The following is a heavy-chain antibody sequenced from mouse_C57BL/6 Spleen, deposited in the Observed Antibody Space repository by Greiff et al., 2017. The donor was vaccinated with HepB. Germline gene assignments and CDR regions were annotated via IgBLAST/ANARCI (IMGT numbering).Heavy chain of an antibody. V-gene: IGHV1-52*01. Sequence: QVQLQQPGAELVRPGSSVKLSCKASGYTFTSYWMHWVKQRPIQGLEWIGNIDPSDSETHYNQKFKDKATLTVDKSSSTAYMQLSSLTSEDSAVYYCAREGTTVVSHFDYWGQGTTLTVSS. CDR2: IDPSDSET. D-gene: IGHD1-1*01. CDR3: AREGTTVVSHFDY. CDR1: GYTFTSYW. J-gene: IGHJ2*01.